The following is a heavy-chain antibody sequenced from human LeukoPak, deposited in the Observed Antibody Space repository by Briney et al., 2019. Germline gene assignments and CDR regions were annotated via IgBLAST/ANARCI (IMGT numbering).Heavy chain of an antibody. V-gene: IGHV4-59*01. CDR2: FSYSGST. D-gene: IGHD3-22*01. J-gene: IGHJ4*02. CDR1: GGSIRNYY. Sequence: SETLSLTCTVSGGSIRNYYWSWIRQPPGKGLEWIGYFSYSGSTTYNPSLKSRVTISVDTSKNQFSLKLSSVTAADTAVYYCARYDSSGRTFDYWGQGTLVAVSS. CDR3: ARYDSSGRTFDY.